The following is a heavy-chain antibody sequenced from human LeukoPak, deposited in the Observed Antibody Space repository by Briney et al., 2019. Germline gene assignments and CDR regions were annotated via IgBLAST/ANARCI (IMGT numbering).Heavy chain of an antibody. D-gene: IGHD3-16*01. Sequence: ASVKVSCKASGYTFTGYYMHWVRQAPVQGLEWMGWINPNSGGTNYAQKFQGRVTMTRDTSISTAYMELSRLRSDDTAVYYCASLGSMITFGGVITLLDYWGQGTLVTVSS. CDR1: GYTFTGYY. CDR3: ASLGSMITFGGVITLLDY. CDR2: INPNSGGT. J-gene: IGHJ4*02. V-gene: IGHV1-2*02.